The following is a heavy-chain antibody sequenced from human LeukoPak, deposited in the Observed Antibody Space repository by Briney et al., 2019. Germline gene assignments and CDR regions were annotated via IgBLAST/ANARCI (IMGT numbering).Heavy chain of an antibody. CDR3: ARGYFQAPFTRHKYNWFDP. D-gene: IGHD5-18*01. Sequence: PSETLSLTCTVSGGSISSYYWSWIRQPPGKGLEWIGYIYYSGSTNYNPSLKSRVTISVDTSKNQFSLKLSSVTAADTAVYYCARGYFQAPFTRHKYNWFDPWGQGTLVTVSS. CDR1: GGSISSYY. CDR2: IYYSGST. J-gene: IGHJ5*02. V-gene: IGHV4-59*01.